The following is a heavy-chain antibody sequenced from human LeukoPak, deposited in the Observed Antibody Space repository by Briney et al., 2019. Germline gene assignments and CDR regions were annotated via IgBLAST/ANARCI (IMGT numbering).Heavy chain of an antibody. CDR1: GGSISSGGDS. D-gene: IGHD4-17*01. Sequence: SETLSLSCGVSGGSISSGGDSWSWMRQAPGKGLEWIGYIYHSGSTYYNPSLKSRVTISVDRSKNQFSLKLSSVTAADTAVYYCARGYGDYWGQGTLVTVSS. CDR3: ARGYGDY. CDR2: IYHSGST. J-gene: IGHJ4*02. V-gene: IGHV4-30-2*01.